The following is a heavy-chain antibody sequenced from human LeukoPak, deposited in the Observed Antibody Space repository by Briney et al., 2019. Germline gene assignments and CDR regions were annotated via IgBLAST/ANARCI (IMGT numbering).Heavy chain of an antibody. V-gene: IGHV1-18*01. D-gene: IGHD5-12*01. CDR2: ISAYNGNT. Sequence: ASVKVSRKASGYTFTSYGITWVRQAPGQGLEWMGWISAYNGNTNYAQKLRGRVTMTTDTSTSTAYMELRSLRSDDTAVYYCARRTRGYPDYWGQGTLVTVSS. CDR1: GYTFTSYG. J-gene: IGHJ4*02. CDR3: ARRTRGYPDY.